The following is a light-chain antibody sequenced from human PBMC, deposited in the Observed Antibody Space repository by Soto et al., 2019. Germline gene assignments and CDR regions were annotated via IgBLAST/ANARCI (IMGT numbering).Light chain of an antibody. Sequence: QSALTQPASVSGSPGQSITISCTGNSRDVGDYNFVSWYQQHPGKAPKLMIYGVSNRPSGVSNRFSGSKSGNTASLTISGLQAEDEADYYCSSYTSSGTLVFGGGTKLTVL. CDR1: SRDVGDYNF. J-gene: IGLJ3*02. V-gene: IGLV2-14*01. CDR2: GVS. CDR3: SSYTSSGTLV.